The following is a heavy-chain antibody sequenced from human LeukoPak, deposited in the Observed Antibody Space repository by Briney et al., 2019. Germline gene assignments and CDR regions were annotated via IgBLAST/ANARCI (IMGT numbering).Heavy chain of an antibody. J-gene: IGHJ6*03. CDR3: ARVSHSRSSGPRHYMDV. Sequence: SETLSLTCTVSGYSISSGYYWGWIRQPPGKGLEWIGSIYHSGSTYYNPSLKSRVTISVDTSKNQFSLKLSSVTAADTAAYYCARVSHSRSSGPRHYMDVWGKGTTVTISS. V-gene: IGHV4-38-2*02. CDR1: GYSISSGYY. CDR2: IYHSGST. D-gene: IGHD6-19*01.